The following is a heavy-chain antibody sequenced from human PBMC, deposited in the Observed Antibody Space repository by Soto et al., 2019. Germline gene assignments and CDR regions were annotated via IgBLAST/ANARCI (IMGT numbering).Heavy chain of an antibody. CDR2: IIPIFGTA. CDR3: ARRVGTYYYYYYMDV. Sequence: GASVKVSCKASGGTFSSYAISWVRQAPGQGLEWMGGIIPIFGTANYAQKLQGRVTMTTDTSTSTAYMELRSLRSDDTAVYYCARRVGTYYYYYYMDVWGKGTTVTVSS. D-gene: IGHD1-26*01. V-gene: IGHV1-69*05. CDR1: GGTFSSYA. J-gene: IGHJ6*03.